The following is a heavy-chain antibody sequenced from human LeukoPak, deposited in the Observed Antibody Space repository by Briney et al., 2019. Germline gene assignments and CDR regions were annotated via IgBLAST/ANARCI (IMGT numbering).Heavy chain of an antibody. CDR2: ISGSGYST. J-gene: IGHJ4*02. CDR3: AKPSQQRDYYDSSDCYPY. D-gene: IGHD3-22*01. CDR1: GFTFSSYA. V-gene: IGHV3-23*01. Sequence: PGGTLRLSCAASGFTFSSYAVSWVRQAPGKGLEWVSAISGSGYSTYHADSVNGRVTISRDNSKNTLYLQMNSLRAEDTAVYYCAKPSQQRDYYDSSDCYPYWGQGTLVTVSS.